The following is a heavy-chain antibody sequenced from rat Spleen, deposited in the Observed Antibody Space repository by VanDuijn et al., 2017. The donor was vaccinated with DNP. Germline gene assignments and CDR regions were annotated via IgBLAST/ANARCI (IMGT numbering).Heavy chain of an antibody. CDR2: IWKNGPT. CDR1: GFSLTSYN. V-gene: IGHV2-41*01. J-gene: IGHJ4*01. D-gene: IGHD4-3*01. CDR3: ARDLIIRDTTSAMDA. Sequence: QVQLKESGPGLVQPSQTLSLTCTVAGFSLTSYNVHWVRQPPGKGLGWMGVIWKNGPTRYNSALKSRLSFSKATSKSQVFLKLNSLQTEDTATYYCARDLIIRDTTSAMDAWGQGTSVTVSS.